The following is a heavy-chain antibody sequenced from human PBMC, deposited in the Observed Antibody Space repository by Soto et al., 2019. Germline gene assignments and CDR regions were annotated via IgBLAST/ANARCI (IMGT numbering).Heavy chain of an antibody. CDR3: AREVDDGENWFDP. D-gene: IGHD3-10*01. J-gene: IGHJ5*02. CDR1: GGSVSSGSYY. CDR2: IYYSGST. Sequence: QVQLQESGPGLVKPSETLSLTCTVSGGSVSSGSYYWSWIRQPPGKGLEWIGYIYYSGSTKYNPSLQSRVTISVDTSKNQFSLKLSSVTAADTAVYYCAREVDDGENWFDPWGQGTLVTVSS. V-gene: IGHV4-61*01.